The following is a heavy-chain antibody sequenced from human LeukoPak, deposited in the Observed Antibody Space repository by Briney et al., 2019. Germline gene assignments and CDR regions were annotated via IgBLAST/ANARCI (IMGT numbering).Heavy chain of an antibody. CDR3: ARDPTRRFDY. V-gene: IGHV3-9*01. CDR1: GFTFDDYA. J-gene: IGHJ4*02. CDR2: ISWNSGSI. Sequence: GRSLRLSCAASGFTFDDYAMHWVRQAPGKGLEWVSGISWNSGSIGYADSVKGRFTISRDNAKRLLYLQMNSLRVEDTAVYYCARDPTRRFDYWGQGTLVTVSS.